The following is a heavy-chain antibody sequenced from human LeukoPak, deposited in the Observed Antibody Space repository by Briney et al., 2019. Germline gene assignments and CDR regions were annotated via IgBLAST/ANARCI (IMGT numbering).Heavy chain of an antibody. J-gene: IGHJ6*03. CDR1: GYTFTSYD. CDR2: MNPNSGNT. CDR3: ARGGYDFWSGYYMDV. Sequence: ASVTVSCTASGYTFTSYDINWVRQATGQGLEWMGWMNPNSGNTGYAQKLQGRVTITRNTSISTAYMELSSLRSEDTAVYYCARGGYDFWSGYYMDVWGKGTTVTVSS. D-gene: IGHD3-3*01. V-gene: IGHV1-8*01.